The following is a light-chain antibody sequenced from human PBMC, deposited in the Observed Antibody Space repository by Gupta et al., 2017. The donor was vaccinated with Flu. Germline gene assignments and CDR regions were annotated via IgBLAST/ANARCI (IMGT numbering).Light chain of an antibody. V-gene: IGKV1-5*03. J-gene: IGKJ1*01. CDR1: QSIGSS. CDR2: KAS. CDR3: QQYASDST. Sequence: DIQMTQSPSTLSASVGDRVIITCRASQSIGSSLAWYQQRPGTAPKLLIYKASSLQSGVSSRFSGSGSETEFTLTISSLQPDDFATYYCQQYASDSTFGKGTKVETK.